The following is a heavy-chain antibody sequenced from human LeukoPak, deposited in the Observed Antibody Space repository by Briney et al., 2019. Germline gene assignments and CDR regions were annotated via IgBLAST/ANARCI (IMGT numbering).Heavy chain of an antibody. J-gene: IGHJ4*02. Sequence: GASVKVSCKASGYTFTGYYMHWVRQASGQGLEWMGWINPNSGGTNYAQKFQERVTITRDMSTSTAYMELSSLRSEGTAVYYCAADRSGSYYGGFDYWGQGTLVTVSS. V-gene: IGHV1-2*02. CDR1: GYTFTGYY. D-gene: IGHD1-26*01. CDR3: AADRSGSYYGGFDY. CDR2: INPNSGGT.